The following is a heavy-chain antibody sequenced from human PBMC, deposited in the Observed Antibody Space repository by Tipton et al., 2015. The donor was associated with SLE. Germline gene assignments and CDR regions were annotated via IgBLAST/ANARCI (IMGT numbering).Heavy chain of an antibody. V-gene: IGHV4-59*01. J-gene: IGHJ4*02. CDR1: GGSISSYY. Sequence: TLSLTCTVSGGSISSYYWSWIRQPPGKGLEWIGYIYYSGSTNYNPSLKSRVTISVDTSKNQFSLKLSSVTAADTAVYYCARESGAVAGIDYWGQGTLVTVSS. D-gene: IGHD6-19*01. CDR3: ARESGAVAGIDY. CDR2: IYYSGST.